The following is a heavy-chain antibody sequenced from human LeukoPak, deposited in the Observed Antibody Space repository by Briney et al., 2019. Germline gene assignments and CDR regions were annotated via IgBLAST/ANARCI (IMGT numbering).Heavy chain of an antibody. Sequence: AGGSLRLSCVSSGFTIGTAWMSWVRQAPGKGLEWVGHIKSEGEGATTDYAAPAKGRFAISRDDSKNMIYLQMSSLKIDDTAIYYCIAHFPSCYGFDVWGKGTTVTVSS. V-gene: IGHV3-15*01. CDR2: IKSEGEGATT. CDR3: IAHFPSCYGFDV. D-gene: IGHD3-3*02. J-gene: IGHJ6*04. CDR1: GFTIGTAW.